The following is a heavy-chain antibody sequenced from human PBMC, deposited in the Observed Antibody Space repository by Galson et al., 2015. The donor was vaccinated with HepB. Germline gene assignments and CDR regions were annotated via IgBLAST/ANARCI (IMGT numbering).Heavy chain of an antibody. CDR1: GFTFSSYC. CDR2: ISYDGSNK. D-gene: IGHD6-13*01. V-gene: IGHV3-30*18. Sequence: SLRLSCAASGFTFSSYCMHWVRQAPGKGLEWVAVISYDGSNKYYADSVKGRFTISRDNSKNTLYLQMNSLRAEDTAVYYCAKDRSSSWYGLDYWGQGTLVTVSS. J-gene: IGHJ4*02. CDR3: AKDRSSSWYGLDY.